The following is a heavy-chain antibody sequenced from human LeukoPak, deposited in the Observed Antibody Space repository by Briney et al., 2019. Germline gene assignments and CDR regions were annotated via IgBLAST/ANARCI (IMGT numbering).Heavy chain of an antibody. CDR3: AHSEYYYDSSGYYYEAFDI. J-gene: IGHJ3*02. CDR1: GFSLSTSGVG. Sequence: SGPTLVNPTQTLTLTCTFSGFSLSTSGVGVGWIRQPPGKALQWLALIHRDDDKRYSPSLKSRLTITKDTSKNQVVLTMTNMDTVDTATYYCAHSEYYYDSSGYYYEAFDIWGQGTMVTVSS. V-gene: IGHV2-5*02. D-gene: IGHD3-22*01. CDR2: IHRDDDK.